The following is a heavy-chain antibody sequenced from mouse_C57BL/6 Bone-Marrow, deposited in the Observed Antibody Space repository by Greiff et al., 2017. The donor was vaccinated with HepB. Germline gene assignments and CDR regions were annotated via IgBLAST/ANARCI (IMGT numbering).Heavy chain of an antibody. Sequence: QVQLQQSGAELARPGASVKMSCKASGYTFTSYTMHWVKQRPGQGLEWIGYINPSSGYTKYNQKFKDKATLTADKSSSTAYMQLSSLTSEDSAVYYCAREANYYGSSYWYFDVWVTGTTVTVSS. CDR2: INPSSGYT. V-gene: IGHV1-4*01. J-gene: IGHJ1*03. D-gene: IGHD1-1*01. CDR1: GYTFTSYT. CDR3: AREANYYGSSYWYFDV.